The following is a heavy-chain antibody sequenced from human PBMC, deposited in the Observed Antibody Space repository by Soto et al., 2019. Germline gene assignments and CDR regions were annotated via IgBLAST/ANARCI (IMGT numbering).Heavy chain of an antibody. Sequence: AETLSVTCAVSVGSITNTDWWPWVRQPPGMGLEWVGDISLSGNTNYNPSLEGRAAISLDKSRNQFSLILNSVTAADTAVYYCAYRGSSGPFWGQGTMVPVSS. CDR1: VGSITNTDW. J-gene: IGHJ4*02. V-gene: IGHV4-4*02. CDR2: ISLSGNT. CDR3: AYRGSSGPF. D-gene: IGHD3-22*01.